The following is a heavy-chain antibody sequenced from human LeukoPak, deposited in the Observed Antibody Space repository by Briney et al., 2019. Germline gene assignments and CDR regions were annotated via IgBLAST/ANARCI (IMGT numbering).Heavy chain of an antibody. CDR2: ITWHSENI. Sequence: GGSLRLSCAASGFTFSSYAMSWVRQAPGKGLEWVSGITWHSENIDYADSVKGRFTISRDNAKNSLYLQMNNLRAEDTALYFCVAVPETDFWIGFYLDYWGQGTLVTVSS. CDR3: VAVPETDFWIGFYLDY. V-gene: IGHV3-9*01. CDR1: GFTFSSYA. J-gene: IGHJ4*02. D-gene: IGHD3-3*01.